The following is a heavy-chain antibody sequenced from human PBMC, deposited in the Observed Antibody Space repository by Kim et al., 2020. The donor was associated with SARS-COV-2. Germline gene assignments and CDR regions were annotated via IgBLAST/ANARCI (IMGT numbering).Heavy chain of an antibody. CDR3: ARPIERGYTYGWVY. V-gene: IGHV4-59*08. Sequence: SETLSLTCTVSGGSISSYYWTWIRQPPGKGLEWIGNIYNSGSTNYNPSLKSRLTISVDTSKNQFSLKLSSVTAADTAVYYCARPIERGYTYGWVYWGQGTLVTVSS. CDR2: IYNSGST. D-gene: IGHD5-18*01. J-gene: IGHJ4*02. CDR1: GGSISSYY.